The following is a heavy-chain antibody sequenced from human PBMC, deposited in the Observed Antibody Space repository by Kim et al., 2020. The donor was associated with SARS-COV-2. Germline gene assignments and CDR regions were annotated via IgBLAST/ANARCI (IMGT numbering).Heavy chain of an antibody. Sequence: SVKVSCKASGFTFTSSALQWVRQARGQRLEWIGWIVVGSGNTNYAQKFQERVTITRDMSTSTAYMGLSSLRSEDTAVYYCAANGGYYLTYWGQGTLVTVSS. CDR3: AANGGYYLTY. CDR1: GFTFTSSA. CDR2: IVVGSGNT. D-gene: IGHD3-22*01. V-gene: IGHV1-58*01. J-gene: IGHJ4*02.